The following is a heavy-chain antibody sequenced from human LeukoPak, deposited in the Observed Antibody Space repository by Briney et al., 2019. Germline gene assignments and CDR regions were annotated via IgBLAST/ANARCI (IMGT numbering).Heavy chain of an antibody. CDR2: ISYDGSNK. Sequence: PGGSLRLSCAASGFTFSSYGMHWVRQAPGKVLEWVAVISYDGSNKYYADSVKGRFTISRDNSKNTLYLQMNSMRAEDTAVYYCAKDRGYSSSWFYYYYYGMDVRGQGTMVTVSS. CDR3: AKDRGYSSSWFYYYYYGMDV. D-gene: IGHD6-13*01. CDR1: GFTFSSYG. V-gene: IGHV3-30*18. J-gene: IGHJ6*02.